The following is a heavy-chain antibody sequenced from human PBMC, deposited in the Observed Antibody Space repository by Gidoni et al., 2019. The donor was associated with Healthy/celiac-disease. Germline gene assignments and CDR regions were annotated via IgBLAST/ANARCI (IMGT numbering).Heavy chain of an antibody. D-gene: IGHD4-17*01. CDR3: ARTIDYGDYFDY. CDR2: ISSRGSTI. Sequence: QVQLVESGGGWGKPGGARRLYGAASGFTFSAYYMSWIRQAPGKGLGWVSSISSRGSTIYYADSVKGRFTISRDNANNSLYLQMNSLRAEDTAVYYCARTIDYGDYFDYWGQGTLVTVSS. CDR1: GFTFSAYY. V-gene: IGHV3-11*01. J-gene: IGHJ4*02.